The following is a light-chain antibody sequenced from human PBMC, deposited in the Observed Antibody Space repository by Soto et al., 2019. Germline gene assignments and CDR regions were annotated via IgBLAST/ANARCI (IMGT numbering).Light chain of an antibody. Sequence: IQMTQSPSSLSASVGDIVAITCRASQGIRNDLGWYQQKPGKAPKLLIYKASSLESGVPSRFSGSGSGTEFTLTISSLQPDDFATYYCQQYKSYSRTFGQGTKVDI. CDR2: KAS. J-gene: IGKJ1*01. CDR1: QGIRND. CDR3: QQYKSYSRT. V-gene: IGKV1-5*03.